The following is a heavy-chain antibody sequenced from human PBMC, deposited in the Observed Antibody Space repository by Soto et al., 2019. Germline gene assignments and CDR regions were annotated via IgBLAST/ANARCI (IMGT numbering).Heavy chain of an antibody. Sequence: QFQLVQSGAEVRSPGSAVKVSCKASGDKFSSDTISWGRQSTGQGLAWMGRIVSFAGVPLYAQIFQGRITPTEDSSSSTAYMELPSLTSDDTAVYYCARAPSIAAVGIPVYSSYAMDGWGEGTEGTVS. CDR2: IVSFAGVP. CDR1: GDKFSSDT. J-gene: IGHJ6*03. D-gene: IGHD6-25*01. CDR3: ARAPSIAAVGIPVYSSYAMDG. V-gene: IGHV1-69*02.